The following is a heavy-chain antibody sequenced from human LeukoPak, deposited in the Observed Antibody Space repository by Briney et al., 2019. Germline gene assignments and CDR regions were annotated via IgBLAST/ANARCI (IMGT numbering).Heavy chain of an antibody. Sequence: GGSLRLSCAASGFTFDTYNFNWVRQAPGKGLEWVASIRSHSSYIHYADSVKGRFTISRDDAKKSLDLQMNSLRAEDTAVYFCARYSEVYYYVDVWGAGTTVIVSS. D-gene: IGHD2-21*01. CDR1: GFTFDTYN. V-gene: IGHV3-21*01. J-gene: IGHJ6*03. CDR3: ARYSEVYYYVDV. CDR2: IRSHSSYI.